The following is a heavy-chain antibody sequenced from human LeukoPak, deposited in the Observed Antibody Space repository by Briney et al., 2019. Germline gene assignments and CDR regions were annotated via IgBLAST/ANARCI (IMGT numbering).Heavy chain of an antibody. CDR2: INHTGST. D-gene: IGHD3-22*01. CDR1: GGSFSGYY. J-gene: IGHJ4*01. Sequence: PSETLSLTCAVYGGSFSGYYWSWIRQPPGEGLEWIGEINHTGSTNYNPSLKSRVTISVDKSKNQFSLKLSSVTAADTAVYYCARKIYDSSGYFDFWGQEPWSPSP. V-gene: IGHV4-34*01. CDR3: ARKIYDSSGYFDF.